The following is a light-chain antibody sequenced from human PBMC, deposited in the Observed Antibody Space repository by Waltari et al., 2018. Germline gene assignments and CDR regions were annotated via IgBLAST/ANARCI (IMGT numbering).Light chain of an antibody. V-gene: IGLV3-21*02. J-gene: IGLJ2*01. CDR3: QVWNSFSDLVV. CDR1: NISNKG. Sequence: SSVLTQPPSVSVAPGQPATITCVRDNISNKGIPWYQQKPGQAPILVVYDDGDRPSGIPERFSGSNSGNTATLTISRVEAGDEADYYCQVWNSFSDLVVFGGGTKLTVL. CDR2: DDG.